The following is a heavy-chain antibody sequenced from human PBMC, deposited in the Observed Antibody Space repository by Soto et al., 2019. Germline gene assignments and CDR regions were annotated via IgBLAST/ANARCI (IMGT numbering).Heavy chain of an antibody. J-gene: IGHJ5*02. D-gene: IGHD2-2*01. CDR3: ARNLGYCISTSCHGYNWFDP. V-gene: IGHV4-59*01. CDR2: IYYSGST. Sequence: PSETLSLTCTVSGGSISSYYWSWIRQPPGKGLEWIGYIYYSGSTNYNPSLKSRVTISVDTSKNQFSLKLSSVTAADTAVYYCARNLGYCISTSCHGYNWFDPWGQGTLVTVSS. CDR1: GGSISSYY.